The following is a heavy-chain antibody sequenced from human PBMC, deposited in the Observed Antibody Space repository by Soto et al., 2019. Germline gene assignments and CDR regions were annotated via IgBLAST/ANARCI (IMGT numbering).Heavy chain of an antibody. D-gene: IGHD3-10*01. CDR1: GFTFSSYG. Sequence: GGSLRLSCAASGFTFSSYGMHWVRQAPGKGLEWVAVISYDGSNKYYEDSVKDRFTTSTDNSKNTLYLQMKSLRAEDTAVYYCAISYYYGSGSYYNYYYYGMDVWGQGTTVTLSS. CDR3: AISYYYGSGSYYNYYYYGMDV. CDR2: ISYDGSNK. J-gene: IGHJ6*02. V-gene: IGHV3-30*03.